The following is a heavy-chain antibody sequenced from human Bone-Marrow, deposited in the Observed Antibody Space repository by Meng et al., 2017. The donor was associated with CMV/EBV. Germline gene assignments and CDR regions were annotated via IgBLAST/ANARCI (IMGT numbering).Heavy chain of an antibody. CDR1: GFTLGDYG. J-gene: IGHJ3*02. CDR3: TSRLVVVEAATRDVFDI. CDR2: IGSKVYSGST. D-gene: IGHD2-15*01. V-gene: IGHV3-49*04. Sequence: GESLKISCTASGFTLGDYGMSWVRQAPGKGLEWVGFIGSKVYSGSTEYAASVRGRFTILGDDSETIAHLQMNSLKTEDTAVYYCTSRLVVVEAATRDVFDIWGQGTMVTVSS.